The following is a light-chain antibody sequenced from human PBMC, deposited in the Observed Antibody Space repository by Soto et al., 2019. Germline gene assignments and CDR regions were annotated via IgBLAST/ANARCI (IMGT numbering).Light chain of an antibody. V-gene: IGKV3-11*01. CDR2: DAS. CDR1: QSVGSS. J-gene: IGKJ4*01. CDR3: QQRTTWPLLWT. Sequence: EIVLTQSPATLSLSPGERVTLSCRASQSVGSSLAWYQQRPGQAPRLLIYDASNRAAGIPARFSGSGSGTDFTLTITSLEPEDFALYYCQQRTTWPLLWTFGGGTRVEIK.